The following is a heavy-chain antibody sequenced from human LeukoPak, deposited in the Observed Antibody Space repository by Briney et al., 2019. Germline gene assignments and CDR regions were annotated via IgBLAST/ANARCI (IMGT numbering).Heavy chain of an antibody. CDR2: IYYSGST. CDR1: GGSISSYY. V-gene: IGHV4-59*01. J-gene: IGHJ4*02. CDR3: ARWYYDSSGYRYFDY. Sequence: SETLSLTCTVSGGSISSYYWSWIRQPPGKGLEWIGYIYYSGSTNYNPSLKSRVTISVDTSKNQFSLKLSSVTAADTAVYYCARWYYDSSGYRYFDYWGQGTLVIVSS. D-gene: IGHD3-22*01.